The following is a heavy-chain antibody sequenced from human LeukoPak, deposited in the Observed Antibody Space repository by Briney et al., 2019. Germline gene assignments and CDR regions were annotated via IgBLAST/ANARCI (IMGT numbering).Heavy chain of an antibody. D-gene: IGHD3-10*01. Sequence: GESLKISCKGSGYSFATYWIGWVRQMPGKGLEWMGITYPGDSDTRYSPSFQGQVTISADKSISTAYLQWSSLKASDTAMYYCARPGQGFGELSYYFDYWGQGTLVTVSS. CDR3: ARPGQGFGELSYYFDY. CDR2: TYPGDSDT. V-gene: IGHV5-51*01. J-gene: IGHJ4*02. CDR1: GYSFATYW.